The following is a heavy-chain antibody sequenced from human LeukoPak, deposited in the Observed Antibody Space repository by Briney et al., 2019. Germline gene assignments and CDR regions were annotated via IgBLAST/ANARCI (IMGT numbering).Heavy chain of an antibody. Sequence: SETLSLTCSVSGVSISIYYWSWIRQPPGKGLEWIGYIYNSESTYYNPSLKSRVTISLDMSKNQFSLRLNSVTAADTAVYYCARVKGSNWFDPWGQGTLVTVSS. V-gene: IGHV4-59*01. CDR3: ARVKGSNWFDP. D-gene: IGHD6-6*01. CDR1: GVSISIYY. CDR2: IYNSEST. J-gene: IGHJ5*02.